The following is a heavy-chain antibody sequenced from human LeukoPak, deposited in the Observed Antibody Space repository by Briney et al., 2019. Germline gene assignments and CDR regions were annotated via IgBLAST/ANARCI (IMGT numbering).Heavy chain of an antibody. Sequence: SVKVSCKASGGTFSSYAISWVRQAPGQGLEWMGGIIPIFGTANYAQKFQGRVTITADESTSTAYIELSSLRSEDTAVYYCASDRFPAAIQGYNWFDPWGQGTLVTVSS. V-gene: IGHV1-69*13. CDR1: GGTFSSYA. CDR2: IIPIFGTA. D-gene: IGHD2-2*01. J-gene: IGHJ5*02. CDR3: ASDRFPAAIQGYNWFDP.